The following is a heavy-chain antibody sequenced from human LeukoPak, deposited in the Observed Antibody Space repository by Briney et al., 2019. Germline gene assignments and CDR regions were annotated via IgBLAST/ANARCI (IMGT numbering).Heavy chain of an antibody. CDR1: GFTFSSYS. D-gene: IGHD3-16*02. CDR3: ASTPPRVYVWESYRLDAFDL. J-gene: IGHJ3*01. Sequence: PGGSLRLSCAASGFTFSSYSMNWVRQAPGKGLEWVSSISSSSSYIYYADSVKGRFTISRDNAKNSLYLQMNSLRAEDTAVYYFASTPPRVYVWESYRLDAFDLWPEGPMVPVSS. CDR2: ISSSSSYI. V-gene: IGHV3-21*01.